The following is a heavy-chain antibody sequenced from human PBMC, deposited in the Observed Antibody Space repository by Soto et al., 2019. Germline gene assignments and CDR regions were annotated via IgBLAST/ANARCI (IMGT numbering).Heavy chain of an antibody. D-gene: IGHD2-2*01. CDR2: IYYSGST. V-gene: IGHV4-39*01. CDR1: GGSISSSSYY. Sequence: QLQLQESGPGLVKPSETLSLTCTVSGGSISSSSYYWGWIRQPPGKGLEWIGSIYYSGSTYYNPSLKSRVTISVATSKNQFSLKLSSVTAADTAVYYCARLANGYCSSTSCYGYPTYYDGMDVWGQGTTVTVSS. J-gene: IGHJ6*02. CDR3: ARLANGYCSSTSCYGYPTYYDGMDV.